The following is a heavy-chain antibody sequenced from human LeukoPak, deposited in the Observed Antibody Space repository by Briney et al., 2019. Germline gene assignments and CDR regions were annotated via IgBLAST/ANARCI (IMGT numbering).Heavy chain of an antibody. Sequence: ASVKVSCKVSGYISPFYGITWVRQAPGQGLEWMGWINPNSGGTNYAQKFQGRVTMTRDTSISTAYMELSRLRSDDTAVYYCARDGASITIFGVVPDYWGQGTLVTVSS. D-gene: IGHD3-3*01. V-gene: IGHV1-2*02. CDR3: ARDGASITIFGVVPDY. CDR2: INPNSGGT. CDR1: GYISPFYG. J-gene: IGHJ4*02.